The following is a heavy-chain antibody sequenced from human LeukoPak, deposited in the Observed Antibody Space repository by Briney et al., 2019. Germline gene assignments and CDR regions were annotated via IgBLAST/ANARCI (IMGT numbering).Heavy chain of an antibody. CDR1: GDSITLTSYD. CDR2: IYFSGTT. CDR3: ARQIRYTYDPNWFHP. D-gene: IGHD2-2*02. J-gene: IGHJ5*02. V-gene: IGHV4-39*01. Sequence: PSETLTLTCSVSGDSITLTSYDWAWIRQPPGKGLEWIVSIYFSGTTNYNPSLKTPLCMSVHTSRNHFSLILSSLTATDTAVYYCARQIRYTYDPNWFHPSSQG.